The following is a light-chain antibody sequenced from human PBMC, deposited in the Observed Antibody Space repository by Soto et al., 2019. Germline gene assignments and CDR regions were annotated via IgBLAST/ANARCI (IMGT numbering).Light chain of an antibody. CDR1: SSNFGAGYD. J-gene: IGLJ2*01. CDR2: GNS. V-gene: IGLV1-40*01. CDR3: QSYDSSLSGVV. Sequence: QSVLTQPPSVSGAPGQRVTISCPGGSSNFGAGYDVHWYQQLPGTAPKLLIYGNSNRPSGVPDRFSGSKSGTSASLAITGLQAEDEADYYCQSYDSSLSGVVFGGGTKLTVL.